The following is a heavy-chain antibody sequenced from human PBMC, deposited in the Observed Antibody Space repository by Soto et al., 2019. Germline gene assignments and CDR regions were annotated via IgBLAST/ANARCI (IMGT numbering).Heavy chain of an antibody. CDR2: IYYSGST. Sequence: SETLSLTCTVSGGSISSYYWSWIRQPPGKGLEWIGYIYYSGSTNYNPSLKSRVTLSADTSKNQFSLRLTSVTAADTAVYYCARVGSSGWSPDYWGQGTLVTVPS. D-gene: IGHD6-19*01. CDR1: GGSISSYY. J-gene: IGHJ4*02. V-gene: IGHV4-59*01. CDR3: ARVGSSGWSPDY.